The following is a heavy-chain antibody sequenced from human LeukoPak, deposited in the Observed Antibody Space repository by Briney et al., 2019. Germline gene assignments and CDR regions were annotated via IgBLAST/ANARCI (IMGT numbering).Heavy chain of an antibody. D-gene: IGHD2-15*01. Sequence: GESLKISCKGSGYSFTSYWIGWVRQMPGKGLEWMGIIYPGDSDTRYSPSFQGQVTISADKSISTAYLQWSSLKASDTAMYYCARIYNYCSGGSCYAEYFQHWGQGTLVTVSS. CDR1: GYSFTSYW. CDR2: IYPGDSDT. CDR3: ARIYNYCSGGSCYAEYFQH. V-gene: IGHV5-51*01. J-gene: IGHJ1*01.